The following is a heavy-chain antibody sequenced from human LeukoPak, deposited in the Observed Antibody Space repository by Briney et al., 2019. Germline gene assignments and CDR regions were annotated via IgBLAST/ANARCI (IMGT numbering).Heavy chain of an antibody. CDR2: IYYSGST. CDR1: GGTISSYY. Sequence: SETLSLTCTVSGGTISSYYWSWVRQPPGKGLEWIGYIYYSGSTNYNPSLKSRVTISVDTSKNQFSLKLSSVTAADSAVYYCARDGSSSSWDYWGQGTLVTVSS. J-gene: IGHJ4*02. V-gene: IGHV4-59*01. D-gene: IGHD6-13*01. CDR3: ARDGSSSSWDY.